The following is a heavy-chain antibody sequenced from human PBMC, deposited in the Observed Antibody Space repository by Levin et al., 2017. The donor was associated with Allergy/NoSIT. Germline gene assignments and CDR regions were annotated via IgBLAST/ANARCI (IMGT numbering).Heavy chain of an antibody. Sequence: GESLKISCAASGFTFSSYAMSWVRQAPGKGLEWVSAISGSGGSTYYADSVKGRFTISRDNSKNTLYLQMNSLRAEDTAVYYCAKDPGSYYWEDGYFDYWGQGTLVTVSS. CDR3: AKDPGSYYWEDGYFDY. CDR2: ISGSGGST. CDR1: GFTFSSYA. J-gene: IGHJ4*02. V-gene: IGHV3-23*01. D-gene: IGHD1-26*01.